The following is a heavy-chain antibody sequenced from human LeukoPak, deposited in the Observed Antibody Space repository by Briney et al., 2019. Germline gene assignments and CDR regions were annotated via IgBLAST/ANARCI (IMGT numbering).Heavy chain of an antibody. CDR2: IVVGSGNT. CDR3: AAGLDYGDYGYFDY. D-gene: IGHD4-17*01. CDR1: GFTFTSSA. Sequence: ASVKVSCKASGFTFTSSAMQWVRQARGQRLEWIGWIVVGSGNTNYAQKFQERVTITRDMSTSTAYMELSSLRSEDTAVYYCAAGLDYGDYGYFDYWGQGTLVTVSS. J-gene: IGHJ4*02. V-gene: IGHV1-58*02.